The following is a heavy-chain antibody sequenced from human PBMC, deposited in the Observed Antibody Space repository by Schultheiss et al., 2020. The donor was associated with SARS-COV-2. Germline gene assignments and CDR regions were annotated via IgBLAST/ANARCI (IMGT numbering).Heavy chain of an antibody. J-gene: IGHJ6*04. V-gene: IGHV4-34*01. CDR3: ARGWTMGV. D-gene: IGHD1-1*01. Sequence: SETLSLTCTVSGGSISSYYWSWIRQPPGKGLEWIGEINHSGSTNYNPSLKSRVTISVDTSKNQFSLKLSSVTVADTAVYYCARGWTMGVWGKGTTVTVSS. CDR2: INHSGST. CDR1: GGSISSYY.